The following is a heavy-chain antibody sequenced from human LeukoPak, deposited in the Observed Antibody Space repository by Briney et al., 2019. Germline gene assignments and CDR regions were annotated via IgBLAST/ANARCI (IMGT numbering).Heavy chain of an antibody. CDR1: GYTFTSYG. Sequence: GSVKVSCKASGYTFTSYGISWVRQAPGQGLEWMGWMNPNSGNTGYAQKFQGRVTMTRNTSISTAYMELSSLRSEDTAVYYCAGATIPRWVVDYWGQGTLVTVSS. V-gene: IGHV1-8*02. CDR2: MNPNSGNT. D-gene: IGHD5-24*01. J-gene: IGHJ4*02. CDR3: AGATIPRWVVDY.